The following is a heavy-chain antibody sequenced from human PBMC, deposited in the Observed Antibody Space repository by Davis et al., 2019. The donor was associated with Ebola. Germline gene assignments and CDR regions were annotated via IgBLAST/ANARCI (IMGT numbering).Heavy chain of an antibody. CDR3: ARGGYCSSTSCYTPLTYYYYGMDV. Sequence: SVKVSCKASGGTFSSYAISWVRQAPGQGLEWMGRIIPILGIANYAQKFQGRVTMTTDTSTSTAYMELRSLRSDDTAVYYCARGGYCSSTSCYTPLTYYYYGMDVWGQGTTVTVSS. V-gene: IGHV1-69*04. CDR2: IIPILGIA. J-gene: IGHJ6*02. CDR1: GGTFSSYA. D-gene: IGHD2-2*02.